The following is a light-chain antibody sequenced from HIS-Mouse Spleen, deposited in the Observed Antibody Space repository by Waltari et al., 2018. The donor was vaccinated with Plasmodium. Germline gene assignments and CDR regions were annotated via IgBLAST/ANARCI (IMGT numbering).Light chain of an antibody. CDR3: QQHNSYSWT. Sequence: DIQMTQSPSTLSASVGDRVTITCRARQSISSWLAWYQQKPGKAPKLLIYKASSLESGVSSRFSGSGSGTEFTLTISSLQPDDFATYYCQQHNSYSWTFGQGTKVEIK. J-gene: IGKJ1*01. CDR2: KAS. V-gene: IGKV1-5*03. CDR1: QSISSW.